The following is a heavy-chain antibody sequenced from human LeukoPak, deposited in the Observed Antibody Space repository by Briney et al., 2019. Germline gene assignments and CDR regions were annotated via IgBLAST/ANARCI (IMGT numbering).Heavy chain of an antibody. CDR2: IYPGDSDT. J-gene: IGHJ6*02. CDR1: GYSFTSYW. CDR3: ARHVAGYSYGYSYYYGMDV. Sequence: GESLQISCKGSGYSFTSYWIGWVRQMPGKGLEWMGIIYPGDSDTRYSPSFQGQVTISADKSISTAYLQWSSLKASDTAMYYCARHVAGYSYGYSYYYGMDVWGQGTTVTVSS. D-gene: IGHD5-18*01. V-gene: IGHV5-51*01.